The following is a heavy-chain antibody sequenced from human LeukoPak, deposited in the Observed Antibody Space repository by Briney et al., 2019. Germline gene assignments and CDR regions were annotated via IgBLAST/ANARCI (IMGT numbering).Heavy chain of an antibody. J-gene: IGHJ4*02. CDR2: ISSSSSII. Sequence: GGSLRLSCAASGFTFSSYSMNWARQAPGKGLEWLSYISSSSSIIYYADSVKGRFTISRDNAKNSLYLQMNSLRDEDTAVYYCARGGGWFGTFDYWGQGTLVTVSS. D-gene: IGHD3-10*01. CDR1: GFTFSSYS. CDR3: ARGGGWFGTFDY. V-gene: IGHV3-48*02.